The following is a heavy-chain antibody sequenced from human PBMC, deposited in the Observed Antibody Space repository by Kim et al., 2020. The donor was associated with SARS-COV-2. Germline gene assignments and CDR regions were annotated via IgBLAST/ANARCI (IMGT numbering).Heavy chain of an antibody. CDR1: GGSISSSSYY. CDR3: ATSMRILGGGSSCYNW. D-gene: IGHD3-3*01. J-gene: IGHJ5*01. V-gene: IGHV4-39*01. CDR2: IYDSGST. Sequence: SETLSLTCTVSGGSISSSSYYWGWIRQPRGKGLEWSGSIYDSGSTYDNPARKSRVTISVDRSKNQFSRKLSCVTAADTAVDYGATSMRILGGGSSCYNW.